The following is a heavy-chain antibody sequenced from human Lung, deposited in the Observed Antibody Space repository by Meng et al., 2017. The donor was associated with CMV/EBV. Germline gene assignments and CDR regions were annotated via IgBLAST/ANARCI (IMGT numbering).Heavy chain of an antibody. J-gene: IGHJ6*01. CDR1: GFTFSSYS. V-gene: IGHV3-21*01. CDR2: ISSSGTYI. CDR3: ARDVSPRSSAYFAIYYFYALDV. D-gene: IGHD2-21*01. Sequence: GGSLQIXCAASGFTFSSYSMNWVRQAPGKGLEWVSSISSSGTYIYYADSVKGRFTISRDNAQNSLYLQMNSLRAEDTAVYYCARDVSPRSSAYFAIYYFYALDVWXQGTTVTVSS.